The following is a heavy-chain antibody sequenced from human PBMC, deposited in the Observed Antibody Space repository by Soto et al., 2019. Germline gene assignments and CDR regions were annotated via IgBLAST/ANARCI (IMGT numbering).Heavy chain of an antibody. V-gene: IGHV4-30-2*01. Sequence: QLQLQESGSGLVKPSQTLSLTCAVSGGSISSGGYSWSWIRQPPGKGLEWIGYLYHSGSTYYNPSLKSRVTIAVDRSKSEFSLKLSSVTAADTAVYYCARSYYGSGSYSWFDPWGQGTLVTVSS. D-gene: IGHD3-10*01. CDR3: ARSYYGSGSYSWFDP. CDR1: GGSISSGGYS. CDR2: LYHSGST. J-gene: IGHJ5*02.